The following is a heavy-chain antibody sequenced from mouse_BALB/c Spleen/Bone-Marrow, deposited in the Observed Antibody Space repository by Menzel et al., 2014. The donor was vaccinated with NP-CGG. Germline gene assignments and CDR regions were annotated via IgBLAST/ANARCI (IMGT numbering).Heavy chain of an antibody. Sequence: QVQLKESGPGLVQPSQRLSITCTVSGFSLTSYGVHWVRQSPGKGLEWLGVIWSGGGTDYNAAFISRLSISKDNSKSQVFFKMNSLQANDTAIYYCARNLLLQRAMDYWGQGTSVTVSS. CDR3: ARNLLLQRAMDY. CDR1: GFSLTSYG. D-gene: IGHD1-1*01. CDR2: IWSGGGT. V-gene: IGHV2-2*02. J-gene: IGHJ4*01.